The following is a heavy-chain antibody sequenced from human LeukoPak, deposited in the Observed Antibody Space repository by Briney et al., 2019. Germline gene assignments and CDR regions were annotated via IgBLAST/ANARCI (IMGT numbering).Heavy chain of an antibody. V-gene: IGHV4-30-4*08. CDR1: GGSISSGDYY. J-gene: IGHJ3*02. D-gene: IGHD1-14*01. Sequence: QVQLQESGPGVVKPSQTLSLTCTVSGGSISSGDYYCSWIRQPPGKGLEWIGYIYYSGSTYCNPSLKSRVTISVDTSKNQFSLKLSSVTAADTAVYYCARAGGKKAFDIWGQGTMVTVSS. CDR2: IYYSGST. CDR3: ARAGGKKAFDI.